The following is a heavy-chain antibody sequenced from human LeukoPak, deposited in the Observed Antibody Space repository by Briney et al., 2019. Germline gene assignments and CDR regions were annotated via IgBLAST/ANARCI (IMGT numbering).Heavy chain of an antibody. D-gene: IGHD1-14*01. CDR2: IKEDGSEK. J-gene: IGHJ6*03. CDR3: ARVGNLYYYYYMDV. CDR1: GFTFSNYW. Sequence: GGSLRLSCAASGFTFSNYWMTWVRQAPGKGLEWVANIKEDGSEKYYVDSLKGRFTISRDNAKNSLYLQMNSLRAEDTAVYYCARVGNLYYYYYMDVWGKGTTVTVSS. V-gene: IGHV3-7*01.